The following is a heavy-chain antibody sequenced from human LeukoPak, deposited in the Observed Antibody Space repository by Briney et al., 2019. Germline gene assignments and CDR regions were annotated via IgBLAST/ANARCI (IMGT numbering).Heavy chain of an antibody. CDR1: GFTFSSYA. Sequence: GGSLRLSCAASGFTFSSYAMSWVRQAPGKGLERVSAISGSGGSTYYADSVKGRFSISRDNSKNTLFLQMNGLRAEDTAVYYCAKSSYYDSSGYYREYYDYWGQGMLVTVSS. D-gene: IGHD3-22*01. CDR3: AKSSYYDSSGYYREYYDY. J-gene: IGHJ4*02. CDR2: ISGSGGST. V-gene: IGHV3-23*01.